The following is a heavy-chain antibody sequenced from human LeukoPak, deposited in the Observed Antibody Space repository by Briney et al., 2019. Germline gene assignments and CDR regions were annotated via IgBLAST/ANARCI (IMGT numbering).Heavy chain of an antibody. CDR1: GGSINFYY. CDR2: IYSTGST. V-gene: IGHV4-4*07. CDR3: ARGIADPYSFDS. D-gene: IGHD6-13*01. J-gene: IGHJ4*02. Sequence: SETLSLTCTVSGGSINFYYWSWIRQPAGKGPEWIGRIYSTGSTNYSPSLKSRVTMSVDKPKSQFSLNLGSVTAADTAVYYCARGIADPYSFDSWGQGTLVTVSS.